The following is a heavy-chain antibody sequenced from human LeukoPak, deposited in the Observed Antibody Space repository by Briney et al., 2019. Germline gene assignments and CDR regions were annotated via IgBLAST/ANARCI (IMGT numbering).Heavy chain of an antibody. CDR1: GFTFSRYA. D-gene: IGHD2-2*01. CDR3: AKGGWGVPTARGLDY. CDR2: ISSGSSGEVT. J-gene: IGHJ4*02. V-gene: IGHV3-23*01. Sequence: GWSLPLSCAASGFTFSRYAMSWVRQPPGRGREWVAGISSGSSGEVTYYADSVKGRFTISRDNSKNTLYLQMDSLRAEDSAVFYCAKGGWGVPTARGLDYWGQGTLVTVS.